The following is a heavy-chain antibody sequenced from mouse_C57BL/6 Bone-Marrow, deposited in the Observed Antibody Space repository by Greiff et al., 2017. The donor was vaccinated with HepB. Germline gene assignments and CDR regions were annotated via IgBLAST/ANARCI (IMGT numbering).Heavy chain of an antibody. V-gene: IGHV5-2*03. J-gene: IGHJ4*01. CDR1: EYEFPSHD. CDR3: ARHRGNGTYYAMDY. CDR2: INSDGGST. Sequence: EVKVEESGGGLVQPGESLKLSCESNEYEFPSHDMSWVRKTPEKRLELVAAINSDGGSTYYPDTMERRSIISRDNTKKTLYLQMSSRRSEDTALYYCARHRGNGTYYAMDYWGQGTSVTVSS. D-gene: IGHD4-1*01.